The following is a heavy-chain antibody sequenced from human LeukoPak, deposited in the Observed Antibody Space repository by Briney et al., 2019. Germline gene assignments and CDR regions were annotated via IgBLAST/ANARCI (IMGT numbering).Heavy chain of an antibody. CDR1: GFTFSSYG. CDR3: ARDRQYYDFWSGTLDY. Sequence: GGSLRLSCAASGFTFSSYGMHWVRQAPGKGLEWVAVIWYDGSNKYHADSVKGRFTISRDNSKNTLYLQMNSLRAEDTAVYYCARDRQYYDFWSGTLDYWGQGTLVTVSS. CDR2: IWYDGSNK. D-gene: IGHD3-3*01. J-gene: IGHJ4*02. V-gene: IGHV3-33*01.